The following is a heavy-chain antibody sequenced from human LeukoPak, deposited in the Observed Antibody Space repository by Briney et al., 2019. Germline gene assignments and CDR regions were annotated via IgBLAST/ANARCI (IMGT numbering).Heavy chain of an antibody. CDR2: IKSKTDGGTT. J-gene: IGHJ1*01. Sequence: GGSLRLSCEASGFXFSNAWMSWVRQAPGKGLEWLGRIKSKTDGGTTDYAAPVKGRFTISRDDSKNTLYLQMNSLKTEDTAVYYCTTIARRALYFQHWGQGTLVTVSS. D-gene: IGHD1-14*01. V-gene: IGHV3-15*01. CDR3: TTIARRALYFQH. CDR1: GFXFSNAW.